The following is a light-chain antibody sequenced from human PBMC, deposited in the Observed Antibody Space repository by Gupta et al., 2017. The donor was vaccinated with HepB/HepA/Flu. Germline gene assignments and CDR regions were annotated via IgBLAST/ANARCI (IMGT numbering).Light chain of an antibody. CDR1: QSVSSY. V-gene: IGKV3-11*01. Sequence: EIALTQSPVTLSLSPGERATLSCRASQSVSSYLAWYQQKPGQAPRLLIYDASNRATGIPARFSGSGSGTDFTLTISSLEPEDFAVYYCQQRSNWPPAITFGQGTRLEIK. CDR3: QQRSNWPPAIT. CDR2: DAS. J-gene: IGKJ5*01.